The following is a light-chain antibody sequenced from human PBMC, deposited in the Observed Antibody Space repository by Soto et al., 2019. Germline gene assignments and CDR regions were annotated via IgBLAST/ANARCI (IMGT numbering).Light chain of an antibody. CDR1: QSISSSK. CDR3: QQYDYWPRT. V-gene: IGKV3-15*01. CDR2: GAS. J-gene: IGKJ1*01. Sequence: EVVMTQSPVTLSVSPGESATLSCRASQSISSSKLAWYQQRPGQAPRLLMYGASNRATGVPVRFSGSGSGTEFTLTVSSLQSEDSAVYYCQQYDYWPRTFGQGTKVEIK.